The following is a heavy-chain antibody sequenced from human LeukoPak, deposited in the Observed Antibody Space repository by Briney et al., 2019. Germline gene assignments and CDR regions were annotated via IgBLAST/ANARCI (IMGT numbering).Heavy chain of an antibody. CDR2: TSAGGAST. CDR1: GFTINNYA. J-gene: IGHJ4*02. CDR3: AKAGAYSSSSYDY. V-gene: IGHV3-23*01. D-gene: IGHD6-6*01. Sequence: GGSLRLSCAVSGFTINNYAMSWVRQAPGKGLEWVSATSAGGASTYYADSVKGRFTISRDISKNTLYLQMNSLRDEDTALYYCAKAGAYSSSSYDYWGQGALVTVSS.